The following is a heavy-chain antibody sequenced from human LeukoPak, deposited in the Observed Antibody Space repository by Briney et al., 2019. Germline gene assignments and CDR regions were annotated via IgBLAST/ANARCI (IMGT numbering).Heavy chain of an antibody. Sequence: SETLSLTCAVYGGSFSGYYWSWIRQPPGKGLEWIGEINHSGSTNYNPSLKSRVTISVDTSKNQFSLKLSPVTAADTAVYYCARASGSYFLGDWFDPWGQGTLVTVSS. CDR3: ARASGSYFLGDWFDP. CDR1: GGSFSGYY. V-gene: IGHV4-34*01. D-gene: IGHD1-26*01. CDR2: INHSGST. J-gene: IGHJ5*02.